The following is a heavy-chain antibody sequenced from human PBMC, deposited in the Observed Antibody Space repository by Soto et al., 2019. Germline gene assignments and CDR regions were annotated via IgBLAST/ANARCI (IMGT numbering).Heavy chain of an antibody. Sequence: PGESLKISCKGSGYSFTSYWIGWVRQMPGKGPEWMGIIHPGDSDTKYNPSFQGQVTISADKSITTTYLQWSSLKASDTAIYYCAASIFYYGMDVWGQGTTVTVSS. CDR2: IHPGDSDT. CDR1: GYSFTSYW. V-gene: IGHV5-51*01. J-gene: IGHJ6*02. CDR3: AASIFYYGMDV.